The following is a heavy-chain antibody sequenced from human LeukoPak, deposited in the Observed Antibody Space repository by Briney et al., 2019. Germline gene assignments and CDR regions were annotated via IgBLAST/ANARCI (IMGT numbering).Heavy chain of an antibody. CDR3: ARGYCSGGSCYLGGAFDI. Sequence: GESLRISCKGSGYSFTSYWISWVRQMPGKGLEWMGRIDPSDSYTNYSPSFQGHVTISADKSISTAYLRWSSLKASDTAMYYCARGYCSGGSCYLGGAFDIWGQGTMVTVSS. CDR1: GYSFTSYW. D-gene: IGHD2-15*01. J-gene: IGHJ3*02. V-gene: IGHV5-10-1*01. CDR2: IDPSDSYT.